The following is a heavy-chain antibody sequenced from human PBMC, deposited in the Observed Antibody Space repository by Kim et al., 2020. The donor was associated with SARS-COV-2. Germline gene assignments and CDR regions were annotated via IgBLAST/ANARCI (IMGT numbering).Heavy chain of an antibody. Sequence: GGSLRLSCAASGFTFSGLDMSWVRQAPGKGLQWVSLISKGADRTYYADSVKGRFIISRDNSKNTLYLQMNSLRTEDTAVYYCAKGGWLDNWGQGTLVTVSS. CDR1: GFTFSGLD. CDR3: AKGGWLDN. D-gene: IGHD6-19*01. CDR2: ISKGADRT. V-gene: IGHV3-23*01. J-gene: IGHJ4*02.